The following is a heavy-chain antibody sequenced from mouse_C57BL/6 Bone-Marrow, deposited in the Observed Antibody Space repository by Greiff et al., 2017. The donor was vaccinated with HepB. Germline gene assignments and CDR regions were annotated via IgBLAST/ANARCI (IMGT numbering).Heavy chain of an antibody. CDR1: GFSLTSYA. V-gene: IGHV2-9-1*01. D-gene: IGHD1-1*01. J-gene: IGHJ3*01. Sequence: VQRVESGPGLVAPSQSLSITCTVSGFSLTSYAISWVRQPPGKGLEWLGVIWTGGGTNYNSALKSRLSISKDNSKSQVFLKMNSLQTDDTARYYCARNSNYGSSYGFAYWGQGTLVTVSA. CDR3: ARNSNYGSSYGFAY. CDR2: IWTGGGT.